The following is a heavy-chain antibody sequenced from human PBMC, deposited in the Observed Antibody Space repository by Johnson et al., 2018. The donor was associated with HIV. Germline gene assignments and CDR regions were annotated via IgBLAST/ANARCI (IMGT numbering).Heavy chain of an antibody. J-gene: IGHJ3*02. D-gene: IGHD4-17*01. Sequence: VQLVESGGGLVKPGGSLRLSCAASGFTFSNAWMSWVRQAPGKGLEWVGRIKSKADGGTTHYGAPVKGRFSISRDDSQNTLYLQMNSLRAEDTALYYCAKSDYGDYVSFHLSAFDMWGQGTMVTVSS. CDR1: GFTFSNAW. V-gene: IGHV3-15*05. CDR2: IKSKADGGTT. CDR3: AKSDYGDYVSFHLSAFDM.